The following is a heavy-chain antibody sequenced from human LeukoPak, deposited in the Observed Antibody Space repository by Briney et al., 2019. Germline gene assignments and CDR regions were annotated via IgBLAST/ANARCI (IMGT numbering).Heavy chain of an antibody. J-gene: IGHJ5*02. CDR3: ARHRVGMATRPSTNWFDP. CDR1: GGSISSYY. CDR2: IYYSGST. Sequence: PSETLSLTCTVSGGSISSYYWSWIRQPPGKGLEWIGYIYYSGSTNYNPSLKSRVTISVDTSKNQFSLKLSSVTAADTAVYYCARHRVGMATRPSTNWFDPWGQGTLVTVSS. D-gene: IGHD5-24*01. V-gene: IGHV4-59*08.